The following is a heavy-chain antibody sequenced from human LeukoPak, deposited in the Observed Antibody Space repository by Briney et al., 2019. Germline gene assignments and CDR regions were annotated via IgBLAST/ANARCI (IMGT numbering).Heavy chain of an antibody. V-gene: IGHV4-34*01. CDR3: ALRVEMATIGVFDY. CDR1: GGSFSGYY. Sequence: SETLSLTCAVYGGSFSGYYWSWIRQPPGKGLEWIGEINHSGSTNYNPSLKSRVTISVDTSKNQFSLKLSSVTAADTAVYYCALRVEMATIGVFDYWGQGTLVTVSS. CDR2: INHSGST. J-gene: IGHJ4*02. D-gene: IGHD5-24*01.